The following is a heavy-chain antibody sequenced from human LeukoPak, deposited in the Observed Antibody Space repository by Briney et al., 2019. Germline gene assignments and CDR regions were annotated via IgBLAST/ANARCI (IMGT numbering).Heavy chain of an antibody. Sequence: GESLKISCKGSGYSFTSYWIGWVRQMPGKGLEWMGIIYPGDSDTGYSPSFQGQVTISADKSISTAYLQWSSLKASDTAMYYCARHSSSSAEYFQHWGQGTLVTVSS. V-gene: IGHV5-51*01. CDR1: GYSFTSYW. CDR2: IYPGDSDT. D-gene: IGHD6-6*01. J-gene: IGHJ1*01. CDR3: ARHSSSSAEYFQH.